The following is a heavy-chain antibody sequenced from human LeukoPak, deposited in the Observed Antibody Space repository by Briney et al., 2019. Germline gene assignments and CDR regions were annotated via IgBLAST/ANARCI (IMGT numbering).Heavy chain of an antibody. J-gene: IGHJ4*02. D-gene: IGHD1-14*01. CDR3: ARDRGRNSFDY. CDR2: ISSSGSAI. Sequence: PGGSLRLSCAASGFTFSDYYMSWIRQAPGKGLEWVSYISSSGSAIYYADSVKGRFTISRDNSKNSLYLRLTSLRAEDTALYYCARDRGRNSFDYWGQGTLVSVSS. V-gene: IGHV3-11*04. CDR1: GFTFSDYY.